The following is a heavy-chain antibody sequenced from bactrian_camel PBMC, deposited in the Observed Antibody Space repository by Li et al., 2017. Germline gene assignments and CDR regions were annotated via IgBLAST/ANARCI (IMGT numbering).Heavy chain of an antibody. V-gene: IGHV3S53*01. CDR3: AAARGFRDPPRTRDFKS. J-gene: IGHJ6*01. CDR1: GHYRSYC. CDR2: IGGDGTT. Sequence: VQLVESGGGSVQAGGSLTLSCTVSGHYRSYCMGYFRQAPGKEREGVASIGGDGTTSYADSVKGRFAISRDSPKNKIVYLQMDNLKPEDTSIYYCAAARGFRDPPRTRDFKSWGQGTQVTVS. D-gene: IGHD1*01.